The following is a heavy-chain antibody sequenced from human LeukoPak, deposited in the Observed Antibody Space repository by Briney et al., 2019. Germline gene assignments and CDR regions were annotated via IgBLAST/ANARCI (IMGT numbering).Heavy chain of an antibody. Sequence: GASLRLSCAASGFTFSNYAMSWVRQAPGKGLEWVSAITGSSGNTYYADSVKGRFTISRDNSKNTLYLQMNGLRDEDTAVYYCAKWGDFDVLTGYYVPDFWGQGTLVTVSS. V-gene: IGHV3-23*01. CDR3: AKWGDFDVLTGYYVPDF. J-gene: IGHJ4*02. CDR1: GFTFSNYA. D-gene: IGHD3-9*01. CDR2: ITGSSGNT.